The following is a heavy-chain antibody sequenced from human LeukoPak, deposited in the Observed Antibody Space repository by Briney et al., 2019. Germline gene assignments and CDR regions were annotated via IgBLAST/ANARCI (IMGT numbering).Heavy chain of an antibody. Sequence: ASVKVSCKASGYTFTGYYMHWVRQAPGQGLEWMGWINPNSGGTNYAQKFQGRVTMTRDMSISTAYMELSRLRSDDTAVYYCARAMRSPGGYSYGYVDVLGNWGQGTLVTVSS. V-gene: IGHV1-2*02. D-gene: IGHD5-18*01. CDR1: GYTFTGYY. J-gene: IGHJ4*02. CDR3: ARAMRSPGGYSYGYVDVLGN. CDR2: INPNSGGT.